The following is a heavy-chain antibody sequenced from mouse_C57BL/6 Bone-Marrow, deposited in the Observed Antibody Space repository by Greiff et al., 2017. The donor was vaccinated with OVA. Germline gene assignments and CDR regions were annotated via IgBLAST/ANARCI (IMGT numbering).Heavy chain of an antibody. D-gene: IGHD3-2*02. Sequence: VQLQQSGPELVKPGASVKFSCKASGYAFSSSWMNWVKQRPGKGLEWIGRIYPGDGDPTYNGKFKGTAPLTADQSSSTAYMQLSSLTSEDSAVYSGARVKQRRQMDYGGQGTSVTVSA. V-gene: IGHV1-82*01. J-gene: IGHJ4*01. CDR2: IYPGDGDP. CDR1: GYAFSSSW. CDR3: ARVKQRRQMDY.